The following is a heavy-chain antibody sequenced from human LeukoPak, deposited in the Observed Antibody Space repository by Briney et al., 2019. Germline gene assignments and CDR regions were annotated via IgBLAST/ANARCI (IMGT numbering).Heavy chain of an antibody. D-gene: IGHD4-23*01. V-gene: IGHV3-43D*04. Sequence: GGSLRLSCAASGFTFDDYAMHWVRQAPGKGLEWVSLISWDGGSTYYADSVKGRFTISRDKSKKSLYLQMNSLRAEDTVLYYCAKDMGAGEGTVGNFDYWGQGTLVTVSS. CDR3: AKDMGAGEGTVGNFDY. CDR2: ISWDGGST. CDR1: GFTFDDYA. J-gene: IGHJ4*02.